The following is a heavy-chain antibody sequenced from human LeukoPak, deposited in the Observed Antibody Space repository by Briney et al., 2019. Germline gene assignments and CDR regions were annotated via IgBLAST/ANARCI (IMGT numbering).Heavy chain of an antibody. V-gene: IGHV3-21*01. CDR2: ISSSSSYI. Sequence: GGPLRLSCAASGSTFSSYSMNWVRQAPGKGLEWVSSISSSSSYIYYADSVKGRFTISRDNAKNSLYLQMNSLRAEDTAVYYCARYSSGWYWFDYWGQGTLVTVSS. CDR3: ARYSSGWYWFDY. CDR1: GSTFSSYS. D-gene: IGHD6-19*01. J-gene: IGHJ4*02.